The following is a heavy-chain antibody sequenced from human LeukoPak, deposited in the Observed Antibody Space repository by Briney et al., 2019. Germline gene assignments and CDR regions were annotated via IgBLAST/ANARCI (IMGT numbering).Heavy chain of an antibody. V-gene: IGHV3-23*01. Sequence: GGSLRLSCAASGFTFTNYAMHWVRQAPGKGLEWVSAISGSGGSTYYADSVKGRFTISRDNSKNTLYLQMNGLRAEDTAVYYCAKVANMITFGGVIATSPDYWGQGTLVTVSS. CDR2: ISGSGGST. J-gene: IGHJ4*02. CDR1: GFTFTNYA. D-gene: IGHD3-16*02. CDR3: AKVANMITFGGVIATSPDY.